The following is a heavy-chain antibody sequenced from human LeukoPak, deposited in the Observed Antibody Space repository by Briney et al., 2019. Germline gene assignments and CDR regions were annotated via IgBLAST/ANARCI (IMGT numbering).Heavy chain of an antibody. CDR3: ARDTRTIGGYDY. D-gene: IGHD1-7*01. Sequence: SETLSLTCAVSGASISGSGYYWGWIRQPPGKGLEWIGNIYSSGSTYYNPSLKSRVTISVDTSKNQFSLKLSSVTAADTAVYYCARDTRTIGGYDYWGQGTLVTVSS. J-gene: IGHJ4*02. CDR1: GASISGSGYY. CDR2: IYSSGST. V-gene: IGHV4-39*07.